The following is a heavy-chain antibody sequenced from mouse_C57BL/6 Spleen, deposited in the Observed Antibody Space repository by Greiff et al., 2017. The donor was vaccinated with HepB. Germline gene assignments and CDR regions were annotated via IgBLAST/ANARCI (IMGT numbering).Heavy chain of an antibody. CDR2: INPGSGGT. V-gene: IGHV1-54*01. D-gene: IGHD4-1*01. J-gene: IGHJ2*01. CDR1: GYAFTNYL. CDR3: ARNHWDPFDY. Sequence: VQLQQSGAELVRPGTSVKVSCKASGYAFTNYLIEWVKQRPGQGLEWIGVINPGSGGTNYNEKFKGKATLTADKSSSTAYMQLSSLTSEDSAVYFCARNHWDPFDYWGQGTTLTVSS.